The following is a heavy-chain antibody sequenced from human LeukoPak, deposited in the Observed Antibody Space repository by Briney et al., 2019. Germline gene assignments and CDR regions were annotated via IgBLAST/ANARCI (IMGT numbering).Heavy chain of an antibody. D-gene: IGHD3-3*01. Sequence: SQTLSLTCAVSGGSISSGGYSWSWLRQPPGKGLEWIGYIYHSGSTYYNPSLKSRVTISVDRSKNQFSLELSSVTAADTAVYYCARVTKYYDFWSGSPDAFDIWGQGTMVTVSS. CDR3: ARVTKYYDFWSGSPDAFDI. CDR1: GGSISSGGYS. CDR2: IYHSGST. V-gene: IGHV4-30-2*01. J-gene: IGHJ3*02.